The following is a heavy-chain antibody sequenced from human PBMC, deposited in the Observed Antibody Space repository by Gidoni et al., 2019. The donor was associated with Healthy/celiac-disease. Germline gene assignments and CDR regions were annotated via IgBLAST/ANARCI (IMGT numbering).Heavy chain of an antibody. J-gene: IGHJ3*02. V-gene: IGHV2-5*01. Sequence: GFSLSTSGVGVGWLRQPPGKALEWLALIYWNDDKRYSPSLKSRLTITKDTSKNQVVLTMTNMDPVDTATYYCANRRRYSSGWNDAFDIWGQGTMVTVSS. D-gene: IGHD6-19*01. CDR1: GFSLSTSGVG. CDR3: ANRRRYSSGWNDAFDI. CDR2: IYWNDDK.